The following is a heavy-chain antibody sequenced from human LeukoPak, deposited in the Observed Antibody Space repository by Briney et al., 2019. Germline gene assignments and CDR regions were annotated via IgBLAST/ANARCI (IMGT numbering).Heavy chain of an antibody. CDR2: IYYSGNT. Sequence: SETLSLTCTVSGASISSSSYYWGWIRQPPGEGLEWIGSIYYSGNTYYNASLKSQVSISIDTSKNQFSLRLTSVTAADTAVYYCARQTGSGLFILPGGQGTLVTVSS. CDR3: ARQTGSGLFILP. J-gene: IGHJ4*02. V-gene: IGHV4-39*01. D-gene: IGHD3/OR15-3a*01. CDR1: GASISSSSYY.